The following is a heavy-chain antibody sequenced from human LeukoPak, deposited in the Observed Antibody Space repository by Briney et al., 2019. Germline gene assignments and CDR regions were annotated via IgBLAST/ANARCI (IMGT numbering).Heavy chain of an antibody. CDR2: INPNTGGT. J-gene: IGHJ4*02. Sequence: ASVKVSCKTSGYSFTAYYMHWVRQAPGQGLEWMGWINPNTGGTNYAQKFQARVTMTRDTSIRTAYMELSRLRSDATALYYCARDESIYDILTGYRIWGQGTLVTVSS. CDR1: GYSFTAYY. D-gene: IGHD3-9*01. CDR3: ARDESIYDILTGYRI. V-gene: IGHV1-2*02.